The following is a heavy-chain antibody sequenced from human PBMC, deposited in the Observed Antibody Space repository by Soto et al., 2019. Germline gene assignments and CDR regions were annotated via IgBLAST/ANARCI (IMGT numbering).Heavy chain of an antibody. D-gene: IGHD6-25*01. Sequence: EMRLVESGGGLVKPGGSLRLSCAASGFTFTTYILNWVRLTPGKGLEWVSSISSSSTYIYYAGSLRGRIIISRDNAENSVYLDTNNLSAEDPGTYFCARLQKSRKISSRFDLWGQGTPVSVSS. CDR3: ARLQKSRKISSRFDL. J-gene: IGHJ4*02. V-gene: IGHV3-21*02. CDR1: GFTFTTYI. CDR2: ISSSSTYI.